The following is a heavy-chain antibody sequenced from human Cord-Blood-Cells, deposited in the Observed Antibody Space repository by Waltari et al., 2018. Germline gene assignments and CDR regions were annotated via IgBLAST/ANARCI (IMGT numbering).Heavy chain of an antibody. J-gene: IGHJ2*01. Sequence: QVQLQQWGAGLLKPSETLSLTCAVYGGSFSGYYWSWIRQPPGKGLEWIGEINHSGSSNYNPSLKSRVTISVDTSKDQFSLKLSSVTAADTAVYYCARGGRIWGPHWYFDLWGRGTLVTVSS. D-gene: IGHD7-27*01. V-gene: IGHV4-34*01. CDR1: GGSFSGYY. CDR3: ARGGRIWGPHWYFDL. CDR2: INHSGSS.